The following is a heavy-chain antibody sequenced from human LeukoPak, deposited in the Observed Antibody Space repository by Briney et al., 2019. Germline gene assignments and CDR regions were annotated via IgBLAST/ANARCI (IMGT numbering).Heavy chain of an antibody. J-gene: IGHJ6*03. D-gene: IGHD5-18*01. Sequence: GPAVNLSCKASGWNCAGYCMHVVLRARGHGLKWMVIINPSGGSTSYAQKFQGRVTMTRDMSTSTVYMELSSLRSEDTAVYYCARDSAMVNSDYYYYMDVWGKGTTVTVSS. CDR3: ARDSAMVNSDYYYYMDV. CDR2: INPSGGST. CDR1: GWNCAGYC. V-gene: IGHV1-46*01.